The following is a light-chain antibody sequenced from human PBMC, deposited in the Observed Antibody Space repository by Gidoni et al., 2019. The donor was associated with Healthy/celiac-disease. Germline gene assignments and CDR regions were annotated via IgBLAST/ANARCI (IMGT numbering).Light chain of an antibody. CDR1: QNSSSW. CDR3: QQYNSYPWT. Sequence: TITCRASQNSSSWLAWYQQKPGKAPKLLIYKASSLESGVPSRFSGSGSGTEFTLTISSLQPDDFATYYCQQYNSYPWTFXXXTKVEIK. CDR2: KAS. V-gene: IGKV1-5*03. J-gene: IGKJ1*01.